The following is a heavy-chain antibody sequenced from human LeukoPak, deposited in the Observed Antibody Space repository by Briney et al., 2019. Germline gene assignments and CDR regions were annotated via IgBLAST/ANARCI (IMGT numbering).Heavy chain of an antibody. CDR1: GYTFTGYY. V-gene: IGHV1-2*02. D-gene: IGHD2-2*01. Sequence: ASVKVSCKAFGYTFTGYYMHWVRQAPGQGLEWMGWINPNSGGTSYAQKFQGRVTMTRDTSISTAYMELSRLRSDDTAVHYCARDGPCGSTSCYALDYWGQGTLVTVSS. CDR3: ARDGPCGSTSCYALDY. CDR2: INPNSGGT. J-gene: IGHJ4*02.